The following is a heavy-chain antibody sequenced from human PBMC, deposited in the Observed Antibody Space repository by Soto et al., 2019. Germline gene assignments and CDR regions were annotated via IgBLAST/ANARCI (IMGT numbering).Heavy chain of an antibody. J-gene: IGHJ4*02. CDR2: ISAYNDDR. CDR1: GYSFSDYG. Sequence: QVQLVQSGPEVKKPGASVKVSCKASGYSFSDYGVTWVRQSPGQGLQWMGWISAYNDDRNYAQNFQDRITMTTDTSTSTAYVELRSLRSDDTAVYFCGRARRAAIVTSDYWGQGTLVTVSS. CDR3: GRARRAAIVTSDY. D-gene: IGHD5-18*01. V-gene: IGHV1-18*01.